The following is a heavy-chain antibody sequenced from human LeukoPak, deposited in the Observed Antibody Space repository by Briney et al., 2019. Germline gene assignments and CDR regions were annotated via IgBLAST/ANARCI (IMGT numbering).Heavy chain of an antibody. Sequence: GGSLRLSCAASGFTFSSYAMHWVRQAPGKGPEWVAVISYDGSNKYYADSVKGRFTISRDNSKNTLYLQMNSLRAEDTAVYYCARDQYYDSSGYSNWFDPWGQGTLVTVSS. V-gene: IGHV3-30-3*01. D-gene: IGHD3-22*01. CDR2: ISYDGSNK. CDR1: GFTFSSYA. J-gene: IGHJ5*02. CDR3: ARDQYYDSSGYSNWFDP.